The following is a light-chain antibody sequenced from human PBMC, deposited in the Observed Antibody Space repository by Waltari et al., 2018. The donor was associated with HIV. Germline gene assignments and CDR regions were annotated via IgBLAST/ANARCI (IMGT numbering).Light chain of an antibody. V-gene: IGLV3-19*01. CDR1: SLRSNY. CDR2: GKN. CDR3: NSRDNNDNHVV. Sequence: SSELTQDPAVSVALGQTVRITCPGDSLRSNYASWYQQKPGQAPVLVIYGKNNRPSGIPDRFSGSSSGNTASLTITGAQAEDEADYYCNSRDNNDNHVVFGGGTKVTVL. J-gene: IGLJ2*01.